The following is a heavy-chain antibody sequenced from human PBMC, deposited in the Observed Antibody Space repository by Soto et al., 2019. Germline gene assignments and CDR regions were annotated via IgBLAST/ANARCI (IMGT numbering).Heavy chain of an antibody. D-gene: IGHD6-13*01. CDR3: ARGREDSNSWNWFDP. V-gene: IGHV1-69*04. Sequence: KISCKASGGTFSSYAISWVRQAPGQGLEWMGRIIPILGIANYAQKFQGRVTITADKSTSTAYMELSSLRSEDTAVYYCARGREDSNSWNWFDPWGQGTLVTVSS. CDR2: IIPILGIA. CDR1: GGTFSSYA. J-gene: IGHJ5*02.